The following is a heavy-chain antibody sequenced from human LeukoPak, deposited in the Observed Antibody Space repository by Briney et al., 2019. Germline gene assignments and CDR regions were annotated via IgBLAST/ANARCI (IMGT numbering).Heavy chain of an antibody. J-gene: IGHJ4*02. CDR1: GFTFSNYA. Sequence: PGGSLRLSCAASGFTFSNYAMQWVRQAPGKGLEYVSAISSNGGSKYYANSVKGRFTISRDNSKNTLYLQMGSLSAEDMAIYYCARVTGDRGGFDYWGQGTLVTVSS. D-gene: IGHD7-27*01. CDR3: ARVTGDRGGFDY. V-gene: IGHV3-64*01. CDR2: ISSNGGSK.